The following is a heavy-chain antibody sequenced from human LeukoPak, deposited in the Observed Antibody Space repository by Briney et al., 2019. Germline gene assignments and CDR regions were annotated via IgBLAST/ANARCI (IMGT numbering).Heavy chain of an antibody. D-gene: IGHD6-6*01. CDR2: ISNSGGST. J-gene: IGHJ4*02. CDR3: AKETSSSFDY. CDR1: GFTFSSYA. V-gene: IGHV3-23*01. Sequence: GGSLRLSCAASGFTFSSYAMNWVRQAPGKGLEWGSGISNSGGSTYYADSVKGRFTISRDNSKNTLYLQMNSPRAEDTAVYYCAKETSSSFDYWGQGTLVTVSS.